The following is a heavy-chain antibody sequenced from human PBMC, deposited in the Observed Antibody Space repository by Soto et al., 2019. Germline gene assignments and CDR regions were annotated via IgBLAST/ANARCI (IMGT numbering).Heavy chain of an antibody. V-gene: IGHV2-5*02. CDR2: IYWDDDK. CDR1: GFSLSTSGVG. Sequence: AGPRLGKATQTLTLTCTFSGFSLSTSGVGVGWIRQPPGKALEWLALIYWDDDKRYSPSLKSRLTITKDTSKNQVVLTMTNMDPVDTATYYCAHSPGYYDFWSGYYNWFDPWGQGTLVTVSS. D-gene: IGHD3-3*01. CDR3: AHSPGYYDFWSGYYNWFDP. J-gene: IGHJ5*02.